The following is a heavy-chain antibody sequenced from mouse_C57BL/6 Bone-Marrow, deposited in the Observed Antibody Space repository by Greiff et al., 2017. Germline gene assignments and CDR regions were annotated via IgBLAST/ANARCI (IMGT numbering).Heavy chain of an antibody. D-gene: IGHD2-4*01. CDR1: GFNIQDDY. V-gene: IGHV14-4*01. CDR3: TAYDYDRLAWFAY. J-gene: IGHJ3*01. CDR2: IDPENGDT. Sequence: VQLQQSGAELVRPGASVKLSCTASGFNIQDDYMHWVKQRPEQGLEWIGWIDPENGDTEYASKFQGKATITADTSSNTAYLQLSSLTSADIAVYYCTAYDYDRLAWFAYWGQGTLVTVSA.